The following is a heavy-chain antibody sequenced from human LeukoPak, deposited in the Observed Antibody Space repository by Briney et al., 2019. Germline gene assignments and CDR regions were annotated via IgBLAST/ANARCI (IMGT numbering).Heavy chain of an antibody. V-gene: IGHV4-39*02. CDR1: GGSISSSSYY. Sequence: MTSETLSLTCTVSGGSISSSSYYWGWLRQPPGKGLEWIGSIYYSGSTYYNPSLKSRVTISVDTSKNQFSLKLSSVTAADTAVYYCAREHITIFGVVIIRPYFDYWGQGTLVTVSS. D-gene: IGHD3-3*01. CDR3: AREHITIFGVVIIRPYFDY. J-gene: IGHJ4*02. CDR2: IYYSGST.